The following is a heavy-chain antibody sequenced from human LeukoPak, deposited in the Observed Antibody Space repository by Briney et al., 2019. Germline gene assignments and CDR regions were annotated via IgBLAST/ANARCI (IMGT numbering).Heavy chain of an antibody. CDR1: GGSFSGYY. Sequence: ASETLSLTCAVYGGSFSGYYWSWIRQPPGKGLEWIGYIYYSGSTNYNPSLKSRVTISVDTSKNQFSLKLSSVTAADTAVYYCATSDYGDYKLDYWGQGTLVTVSS. J-gene: IGHJ4*02. CDR2: IYYSGST. CDR3: ATSDYGDYKLDY. V-gene: IGHV4-59*01. D-gene: IGHD4-17*01.